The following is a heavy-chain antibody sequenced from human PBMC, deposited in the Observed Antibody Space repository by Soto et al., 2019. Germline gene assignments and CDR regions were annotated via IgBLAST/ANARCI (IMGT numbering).Heavy chain of an antibody. CDR3: AREPYDFWSGNYYYYGMDV. CDR2: INHSGST. V-gene: IGHV4-34*01. CDR1: GGSFSGYY. J-gene: IGHJ6*02. Sequence: SETLSLTCAVYGGSFSGYYWSWIRQPPGKGLEWIGEINHSGSTNYNPSLKSRVTISVDTSKNQFSLKLSSVTAADTAVYYCAREPYDFWSGNYYYYGMDVWGQGTTVTVSS. D-gene: IGHD3-3*01.